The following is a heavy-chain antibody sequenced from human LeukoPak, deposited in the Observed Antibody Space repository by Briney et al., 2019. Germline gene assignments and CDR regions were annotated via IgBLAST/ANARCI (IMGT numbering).Heavy chain of an antibody. V-gene: IGHV3-15*01. Sequence: GGSLRLSCAASGLTITNAWMSWVRQASGKGLEWVGRIKSKTDGGTADYAAPVKGRFTISRDDSKNTLYLQMNSLKTEDTAVYYCCNGRLGDLLFNSSYYYYGMDVWGRGTTVTVSS. CDR2: IKSKTDGGTA. D-gene: IGHD3-10*01. CDR3: CNGRLGDLLFNSSYYYYGMDV. J-gene: IGHJ6*04. CDR1: GLTITNAW.